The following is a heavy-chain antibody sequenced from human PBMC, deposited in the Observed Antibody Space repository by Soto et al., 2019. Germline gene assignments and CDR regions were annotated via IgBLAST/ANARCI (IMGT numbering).Heavy chain of an antibody. Sequence: EVQLVESGGGLVQPGGSLRLSCAASGFSFSDYSMTWVRQAPGKGLEWVADIKHDGSEKHYLDSVEGRFTISRDDARNSLYLQISSLRAEDTAVYYCARVGVAAPIDPWGQGTLVTVSS. CDR3: ARVGVAAPIDP. CDR1: GFSFSDYS. D-gene: IGHD6-6*01. CDR2: IKHDGSEK. V-gene: IGHV3-7*01. J-gene: IGHJ5*02.